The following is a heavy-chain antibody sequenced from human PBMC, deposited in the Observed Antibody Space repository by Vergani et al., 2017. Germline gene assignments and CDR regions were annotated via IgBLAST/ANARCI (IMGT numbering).Heavy chain of an antibody. Sequence: EVDLVESGGGLAQPGGSLRLSCEASGITFWKFGMHWVRQGPGKGLEWVSGISWNSGAVDYADSVRGRFTISRDNSKNTLFLHMNSLRPEDTAVYYCAKVGRPEVAGTFGAFDIWGQGTMVTVSS. CDR3: AKVGRPEVAGTFGAFDI. CDR1: GITFWKFG. CDR2: ISWNSGAV. V-gene: IGHV3-9*01. D-gene: IGHD6-19*01. J-gene: IGHJ3*02.